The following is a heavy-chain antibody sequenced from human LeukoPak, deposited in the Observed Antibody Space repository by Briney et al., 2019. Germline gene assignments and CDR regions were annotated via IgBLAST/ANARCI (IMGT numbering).Heavy chain of an antibody. Sequence: SETLSLTCTDSGGSIRSRSHYWGWIRQPPGKGLEWIGSISYSGSTYYNPSLKSRVTISADTSKNHFSLKLSSVTAADTAVYYCAAYDSSGHDAFDIWAQGTVVTVSS. CDR3: AAYDSSGHDAFDI. V-gene: IGHV4-39*01. CDR2: ISYSGST. D-gene: IGHD3-22*01. CDR1: GGSIRSRSHY. J-gene: IGHJ3*02.